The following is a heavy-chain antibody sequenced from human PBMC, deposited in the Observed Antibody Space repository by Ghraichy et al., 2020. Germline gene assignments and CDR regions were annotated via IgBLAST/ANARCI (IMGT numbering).Heavy chain of an antibody. J-gene: IGHJ6*02. V-gene: IGHV4-38-2*02. D-gene: IGHD6-13*01. CDR1: GYSISSGYY. CDR2: ISHSGST. Sequence: TLSLTCTVSGYSISSGYYWGWIRQPPGKGLEWIGSISHSGSTNYNPSLKSRVTISIDTSKNQFSLNLRSVTAADTAVYYCARSGAAGRYYYYYGMDVWGQGTTVTVSS. CDR3: ARSGAAGRYYYYYGMDV.